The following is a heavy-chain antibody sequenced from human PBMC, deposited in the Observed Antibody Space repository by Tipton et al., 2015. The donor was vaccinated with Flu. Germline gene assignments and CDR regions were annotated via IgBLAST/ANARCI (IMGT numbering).Heavy chain of an antibody. V-gene: IGHV1-2*02. CDR3: ARERGGIYCSGGSCYTSDAFDI. CDR1: GYTFTGYY. D-gene: IGHD2-15*01. CDR2: INPNSGGT. Sequence: QLVQSGAEVKKPGASVKVSCKASGYTFTGYYMHWVRQAPGQGLEWMGWINPNSGGTNYAQKFQGRVTMTRDTSISTAYMALSRLRSDDTAVYYGARERGGIYCSGGSCYTSDAFDIWGQGTMVTVSS. J-gene: IGHJ3*02.